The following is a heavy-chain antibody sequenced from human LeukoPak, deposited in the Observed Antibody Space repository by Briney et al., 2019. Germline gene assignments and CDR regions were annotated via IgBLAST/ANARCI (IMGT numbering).Heavy chain of an antibody. CDR2: ISSSGSTI. CDR1: GFTFSDYY. V-gene: IGHV3-11*01. D-gene: IGHD6-13*01. Sequence: GGSLRLSCAASGFTFSDYYMSWIRQAPGKGLEWVSYISSSGSTIYYADSVKGRFTISRDNAKNSLYLQMNSLRAEDTAVYYCAKRVAYSSSWPHFDSWGQGTLVTVSS. CDR3: AKRVAYSSSWPHFDS. J-gene: IGHJ4*02.